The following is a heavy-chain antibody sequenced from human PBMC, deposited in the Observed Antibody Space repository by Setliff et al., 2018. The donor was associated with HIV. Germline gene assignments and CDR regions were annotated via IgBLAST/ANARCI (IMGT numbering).Heavy chain of an antibody. J-gene: IGHJ4*02. CDR3: ARWERYYDSSGYPDY. D-gene: IGHD3-22*01. CDR2: IYYSGST. Sequence: PETLSLTCTVSGGSISSSSYYWGWIRQPPGKGLEWIGSIYYSGSTYYNPSLKSRVTISVDTSKNQFSLKLSSVTAADTAVYYCARWERYYDSSGYPDYWGQGTLVTAPQ. V-gene: IGHV4-39*01. CDR1: GGSISSSSYY.